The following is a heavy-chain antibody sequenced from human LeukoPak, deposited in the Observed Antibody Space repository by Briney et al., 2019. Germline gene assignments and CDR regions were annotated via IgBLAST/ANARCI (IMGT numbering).Heavy chain of an antibody. CDR3: ARRSTGTMVRGVIDY. D-gene: IGHD3-10*01. J-gene: IGHJ4*02. CDR1: GFTFSSYS. V-gene: IGHV3-21*04. Sequence: GGSLRLSCAASGFTFSSYSMNWVRQAPGKGLEWVSSISTGSSYIYYADSVKGRFTISRDNAKNSLYLQMNSLRAEDTAVYYCARRSTGTMVRGVIDYWGQGTLVTVSS. CDR2: ISTGSSYI.